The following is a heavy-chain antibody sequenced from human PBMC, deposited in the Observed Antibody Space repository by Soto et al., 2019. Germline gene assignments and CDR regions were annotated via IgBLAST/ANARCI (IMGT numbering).Heavy chain of an antibody. CDR1: GGTFSSYA. J-gene: IGHJ5*02. V-gene: IGHV1-69*01. CDR2: IIPIFGTA. D-gene: IGHD3-22*01. CDR3: ARERGTYYYDSSGYPNWFDP. Sequence: QVQLVQSGAEVKKPGSSVKVSCKASGGTFSSYAISWVRQAPGQGLEWMGGIIPIFGTANYAQKFQGRVTITADESTSTAYMELSSLRSEDTAVYYCARERGTYYYDSSGYPNWFDPWGQGTLVTVS.